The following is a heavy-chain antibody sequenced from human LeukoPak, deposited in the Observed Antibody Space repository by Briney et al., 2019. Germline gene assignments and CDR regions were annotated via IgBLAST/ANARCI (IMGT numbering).Heavy chain of an antibody. CDR1: GGSISSNSYY. J-gene: IGHJ3*02. Sequence: SETLSLTCTVSGGSISSNSYYWGWIRQPPGKGLDWIGSIYYSGNTYYNPSLKSRVTISVDTSRNQFSLKLSSVTAADTAMYYCARLPNSGSYLGHLDIWGQGTMVTVSS. CDR3: ARLPNSGSYLGHLDI. D-gene: IGHD1-26*01. CDR2: IYYSGNT. V-gene: IGHV4-39*01.